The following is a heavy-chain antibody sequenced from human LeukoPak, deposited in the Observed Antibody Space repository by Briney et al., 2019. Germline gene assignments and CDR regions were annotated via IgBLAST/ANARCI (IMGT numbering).Heavy chain of an antibody. Sequence: SETLSPTCAVSGGSISSSNWWSWVRQPPGKGLEWIGEIYHSGSTNYNPSLKSRVTISVDKSKNQVSLKLSSVTAADTAVYYCARAFNYDSSGYPGAWGQGTLVTVSS. J-gene: IGHJ5*02. V-gene: IGHV4-4*02. CDR1: GGSISSSNW. CDR2: IYHSGST. D-gene: IGHD3-22*01. CDR3: ARAFNYDSSGYPGA.